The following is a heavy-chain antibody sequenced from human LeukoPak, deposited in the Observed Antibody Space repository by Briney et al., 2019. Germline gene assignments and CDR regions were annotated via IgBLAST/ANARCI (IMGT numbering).Heavy chain of an antibody. CDR3: ARGRKPYCSGGSCYGWFDP. D-gene: IGHD2-15*01. CDR2: INHSGST. J-gene: IGHJ5*02. V-gene: IGHV4-34*01. CDR1: GGSFSGYY. Sequence: SETLSLTCAVYGGSFSGYYWSWIRQPPGKGLEWIGEINHSGSTNYNPSLKSRVTISVDMSKNQFSLKLSSVTAADTAVYYCARGRKPYCSGGSCYGWFDPWGQGTLVTVSS.